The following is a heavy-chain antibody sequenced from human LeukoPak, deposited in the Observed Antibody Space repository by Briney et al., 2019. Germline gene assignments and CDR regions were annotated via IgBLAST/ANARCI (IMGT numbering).Heavy chain of an antibody. CDR2: ISSSSNYI. CDR3: AKAAISGSYYSYFDY. D-gene: IGHD1-26*01. CDR1: GFTFSSYS. Sequence: GGSLRLSCAASGFTFSSYSMNWVRQAPGKGLEWVSSISSSSNYIYYADSVRGRFTISRDNSKNTLYLQMNSLRAEDTAVYYCAKAAISGSYYSYFDYWGQGTLVTVSS. J-gene: IGHJ4*02. V-gene: IGHV3-21*04.